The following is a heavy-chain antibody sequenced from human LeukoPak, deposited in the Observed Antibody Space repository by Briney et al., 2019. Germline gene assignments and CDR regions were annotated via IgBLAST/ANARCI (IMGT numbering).Heavy chain of an antibody. CDR1: GFTFSSYA. J-gene: IGHJ4*02. V-gene: IGHV3-30*04. D-gene: IGHD6-19*01. CDR3: AKGYSSGWYEGVSIDY. Sequence: PGGSLRLSCAASGFTFSSYAMHWVRQAPGKGLEWVAVISYDGSNKYYADSVKGRFTISRDNSKNTLYLQMNSLRAEDTAVYYCAKGYSSGWYEGVSIDYWGQGTLVTVSS. CDR2: ISYDGSNK.